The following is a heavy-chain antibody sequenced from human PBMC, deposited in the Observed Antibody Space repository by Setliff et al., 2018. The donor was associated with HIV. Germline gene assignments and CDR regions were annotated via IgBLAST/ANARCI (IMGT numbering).Heavy chain of an antibody. CDR1: GASFSAYY. Sequence: PSETLSLTCAVYGASFSAYYWSWIRQPPGKGLEWIGEINYSGSTNYKASLKSRVTISADTSKNQFSLKLSSATAADTAVYFCARVVWTAAAGTIDYFYYGLDVWGQGTTVTVSS. J-gene: IGHJ6*02. D-gene: IGHD6-13*01. CDR3: ARVVWTAAAGTIDYFYYGLDV. V-gene: IGHV4-34*01. CDR2: INYSGST.